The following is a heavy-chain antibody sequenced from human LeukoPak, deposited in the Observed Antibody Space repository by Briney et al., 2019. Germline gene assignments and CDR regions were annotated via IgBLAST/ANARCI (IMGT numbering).Heavy chain of an antibody. D-gene: IGHD3-9*01. CDR1: GFTFSSYG. J-gene: IGHJ6*03. CDR2: IRYDGSNK. V-gene: IGHV3-30*02. Sequence: GGSLRLSCAASGFTFSSYGMHWVRQAPGKGLEWVSFIRYDGSNKYYADSVKGRFTISRDNSKNSLYLQMNSLRAEDTALYYCAKGLLGDILTGYNRDYYMDVWGKGTTVTVSS. CDR3: AKGLLGDILTGYNRDYYMDV.